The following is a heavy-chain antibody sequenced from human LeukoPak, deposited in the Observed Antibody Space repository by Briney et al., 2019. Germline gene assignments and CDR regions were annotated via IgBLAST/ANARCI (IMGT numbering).Heavy chain of an antibody. J-gene: IGHJ4*02. CDR1: GFTFSNYA. V-gene: IGHV3-23*01. Sequence: PGGSLRLSCAASGFTFSNYAMSWVRQALGKGPDWVSAISNSGTSTYYADSVKGRFSISRDNSRNTLYLQMNSLRAEDTAVYFCAKEYGTPHWGQGTLVTVSS. CDR2: ISNSGTST. D-gene: IGHD4-17*01. CDR3: AKEYGTPH.